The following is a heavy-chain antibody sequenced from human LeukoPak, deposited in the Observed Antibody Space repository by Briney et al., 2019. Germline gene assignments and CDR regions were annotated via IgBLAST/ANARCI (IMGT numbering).Heavy chain of an antibody. CDR2: IVVGSGNT. D-gene: IGHD3-22*01. CDR3: AAESSSGFFDWFDP. Sequence: EALVKVSCKASGFTFTSSAVQWVRQARGQRLEWIGWIVVGSGNTNYAQKFQERVTITRDMSTSTAYMELSSLRSEDTAVYYCAAESSSGFFDWFDPWGQGTLVTVSS. CDR1: GFTFTSSA. J-gene: IGHJ5*02. V-gene: IGHV1-58*01.